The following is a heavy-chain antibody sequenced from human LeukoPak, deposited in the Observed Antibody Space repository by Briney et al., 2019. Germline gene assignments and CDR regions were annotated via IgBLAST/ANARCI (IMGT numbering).Heavy chain of an antibody. D-gene: IGHD4-11*01. CDR2: ISYDGSNK. V-gene: IGHV3-30*18. J-gene: IGHJ4*02. CDR1: GFTFSSYG. Sequence: GGSLRISCAASGFTFSSYGMHWVRQAPGKGLEWVAVISYDGSNKYYADSVKGRFTISRDNSKNTLYLQMNSLRPEDTAVYYCAKSPSQATVTTVYRYWGQGTLVTVSS. CDR3: AKSPSQATVTTVYRY.